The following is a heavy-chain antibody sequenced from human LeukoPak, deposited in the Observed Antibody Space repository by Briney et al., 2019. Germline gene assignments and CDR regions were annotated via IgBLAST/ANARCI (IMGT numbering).Heavy chain of an antibody. CDR3: ARGGYYYDSSGYDDFDY. CDR2: IYTSGST. Sequence: SETLSLTCTVSGGSISSYYWSWIRQPAGKGLEWIGRIYTSGSTNYNPSLKSRVTMSVDTSKNQFSLKLSSVTAADTAVYYCARGGYYYDSSGYDDFDYWGQGTLVTVSS. D-gene: IGHD3-22*01. J-gene: IGHJ4*02. V-gene: IGHV4-4*07. CDR1: GGSISSYY.